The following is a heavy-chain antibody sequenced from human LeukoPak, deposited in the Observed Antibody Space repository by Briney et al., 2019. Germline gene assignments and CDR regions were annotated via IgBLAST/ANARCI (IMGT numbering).Heavy chain of an antibody. J-gene: IGHJ4*02. CDR2: INPNSGGT. CDR3: ARDSNDSDFDY. Sequence: ASVKVSCKASGGTFSSYAISWVRQATGQGLEWMGWINPNSGGTNYAQKFQGRVTMTRDTSISTAYMELSRLRSDDTAVYYCARDSNDSDFDYWGQGTLVTVSS. V-gene: IGHV1-2*02. CDR1: GGTFSSYA. D-gene: IGHD1-1*01.